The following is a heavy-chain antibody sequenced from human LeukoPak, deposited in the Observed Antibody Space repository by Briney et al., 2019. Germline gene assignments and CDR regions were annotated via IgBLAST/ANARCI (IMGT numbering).Heavy chain of an antibody. CDR1: GFTFSSYS. Sequence: GGSLRVSCAASGFTFSSYSMNWVRQAPGKGLEWVSSISSSSSYIYYADSVKGRFTISRDNAKNSLYLQMNSLRAEDTAVYHCARVLGVQESEYYFDYWGQGTLVTVSS. J-gene: IGHJ4*02. CDR2: ISSSSSYI. D-gene: IGHD6-19*01. V-gene: IGHV3-21*01. CDR3: ARVLGVQESEYYFDY.